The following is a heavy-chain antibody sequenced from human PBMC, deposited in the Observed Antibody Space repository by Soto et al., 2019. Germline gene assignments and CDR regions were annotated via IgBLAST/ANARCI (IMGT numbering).Heavy chain of an antibody. D-gene: IGHD5-12*01. J-gene: IGHJ4*02. CDR1: GGSISSYY. CDR2: IYYSGST. V-gene: IGHV4-59*01. CDR3: ARSYSGYDYDDY. Sequence: QVQLQESGPGLVKPSETLSLTCTVSGGSISSYYWSWIRQPPGKGLEWIGYIYYSGSTNYNPSLKGRVTTSVDTSKSQFSLKLSSVTAADTAVYYCARSYSGYDYDDYWGQGTLVTVSS.